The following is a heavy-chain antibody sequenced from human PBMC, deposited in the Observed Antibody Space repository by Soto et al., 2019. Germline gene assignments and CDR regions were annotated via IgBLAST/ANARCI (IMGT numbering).Heavy chain of an antibody. J-gene: IGHJ5*02. Sequence: QVHLVQSGAEVRMPGASVKVSCKASGYTFTDYFMHWVRQAPGQGLEWMGIINPRSGDTGHPPKVKGRVIMTTHPSTSTVYMELSGLTSEDTAIYYCASRDCYNSNCFSNWFDPWGQGTLVTVSS. CDR2: INPRSGDT. V-gene: IGHV1-46*03. CDR3: ASRDCYNSNCFSNWFDP. D-gene: IGHD6-13*01. CDR1: GYTFTDYF.